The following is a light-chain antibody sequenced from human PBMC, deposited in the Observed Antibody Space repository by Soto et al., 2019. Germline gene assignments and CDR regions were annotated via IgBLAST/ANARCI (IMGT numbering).Light chain of an antibody. CDR3: QHYNSYSEA. Sequence: DIQMTQSPSSLSASVGDTVTMTCRASQSIALSVNWYQQKPGKAPKLLIYKASTLKSGVPSRFSGSGSGTEFTLTISSLQPDDFATYYCQHYNSYSEAFGQGTKVELK. J-gene: IGKJ1*01. CDR2: KAS. CDR1: QSIALS. V-gene: IGKV1-5*03.